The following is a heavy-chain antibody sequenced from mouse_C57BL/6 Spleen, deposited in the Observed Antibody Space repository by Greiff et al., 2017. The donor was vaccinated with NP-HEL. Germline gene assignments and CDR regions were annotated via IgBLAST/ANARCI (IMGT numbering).Heavy chain of an antibody. J-gene: IGHJ3*01. D-gene: IGHD2-4*01. CDR3: GRKDDYAWLAY. Sequence: EVMLVESGGGLVKPGGSLKLSCAASGFTFSDYGMHWVRQAPEKGLEWVAYISSGSSTIYYADTVKGRVTISRDNAKNTLVLQMTSLRSEDTAMYYCGRKDDYAWLAYWSRGARVTVAA. CDR1: GFTFSDYG. V-gene: IGHV5-17*01. CDR2: ISSGSSTI.